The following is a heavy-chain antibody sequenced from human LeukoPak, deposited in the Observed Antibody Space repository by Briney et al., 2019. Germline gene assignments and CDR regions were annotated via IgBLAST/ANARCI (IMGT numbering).Heavy chain of an antibody. V-gene: IGHV4-34*01. J-gene: IGHJ6*03. CDR3: ARKRKGISSSYPFLNYYYMDV. CDR1: GGSFSGYY. CDR2: INHSGST. D-gene: IGHD6-13*01. Sequence: SETLSLTCAVYGGSFSGYYWSWIRQPPGKGLEWIGEINHSGSTNYNPSLKSRVTISVDTSKNQFSLKLSSVTAADTAVYYCARKRKGISSSYPFLNYYYMDVWGKGTTVTVSS.